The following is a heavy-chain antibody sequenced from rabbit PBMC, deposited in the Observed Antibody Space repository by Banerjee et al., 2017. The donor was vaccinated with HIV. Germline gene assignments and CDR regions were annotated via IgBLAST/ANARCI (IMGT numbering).Heavy chain of an antibody. CDR3: ARDRYDDVRGDYFDL. D-gene: IGHD2-1*01. CDR1: GFSLSNYG. V-gene: IGHV1S40*01. J-gene: IGHJ4*01. CDR2: IYTGGSGIT. Sequence: QSLEESGGDLVKPGASLTLTCTASGFSLSNYGMCWVRQAPGKGLEWIACIYTGGSGITWYASWAKGRFTISRTSSTTVALQMTSLTAADTATYFCARDRYDDVRGDYFDLWGQGTLVTVS.